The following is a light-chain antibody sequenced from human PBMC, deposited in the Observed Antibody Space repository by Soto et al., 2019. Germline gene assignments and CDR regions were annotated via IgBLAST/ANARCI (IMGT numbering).Light chain of an antibody. V-gene: IGLV1-40*01. Sequence: QSVLTQPPSVSGAPGQRVFISCTGSSSNIGAGYGVHWYQQLPGTAPKVLIYGDSNRPSGVPDRFSGSKSGTSASLAITGLQAEDDADYYCQSYDSSLSGSVFGGGTKVTVL. CDR3: QSYDSSLSGSV. CDR2: GDS. CDR1: SSNIGAGYG. J-gene: IGLJ2*01.